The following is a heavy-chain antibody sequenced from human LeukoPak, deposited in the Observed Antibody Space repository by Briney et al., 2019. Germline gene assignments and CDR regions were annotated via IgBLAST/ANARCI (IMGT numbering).Heavy chain of an antibody. CDR1: GYSISSGYY. J-gene: IGHJ5*02. CDR2: IYQSGST. Sequence: PSETLSLTCAVSGYSISSGYYWGWIRQPPGKGLEWIGSIYQSGSTYNNPSLKSRVTISVDTSKNQFSLKLSSVTAADTAVYYCARVFRGAVTSNWFDPWGQGTLVTVSS. V-gene: IGHV4-38-2*01. D-gene: IGHD4-17*01. CDR3: ARVFRGAVTSNWFDP.